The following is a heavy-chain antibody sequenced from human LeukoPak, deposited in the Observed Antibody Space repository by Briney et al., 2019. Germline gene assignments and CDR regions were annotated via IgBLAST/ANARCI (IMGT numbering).Heavy chain of an antibody. Sequence: GGSLRLSCAASGFTFSSYAMNWVRQAPGKGLEWVSSISSSSSYIYYADSVKGRFTISRDNAKNSLYLQMNSLRAEDTAVYYCARDGRTAMVLTDYWGQGTLVTVSS. CDR3: ARDGRTAMVLTDY. CDR2: ISSSSSYI. V-gene: IGHV3-21*01. D-gene: IGHD5-18*01. CDR1: GFTFSSYA. J-gene: IGHJ4*02.